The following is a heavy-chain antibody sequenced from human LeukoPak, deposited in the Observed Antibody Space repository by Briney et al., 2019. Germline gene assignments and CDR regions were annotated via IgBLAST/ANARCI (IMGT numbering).Heavy chain of an antibody. Sequence: GASVKVSCKASGYTVIDYFIHWVRQAPGQGLEWMGRINPNSGDTYYAQNFQGRVTMTRDTSIGATYMELNRLTSDDTAVYYCARDLSSTSNWELDYWGQGTLVTVSS. CDR2: INPNSGDT. V-gene: IGHV1-2*06. D-gene: IGHD7-27*01. CDR1: GYTVIDYF. J-gene: IGHJ4*02. CDR3: ARDLSSTSNWELDY.